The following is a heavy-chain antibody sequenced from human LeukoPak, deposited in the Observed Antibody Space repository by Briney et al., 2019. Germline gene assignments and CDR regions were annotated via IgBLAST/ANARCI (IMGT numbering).Heavy chain of an antibody. J-gene: IGHJ4*02. CDR3: ARDPPRGYSGYDV. CDR2: IRYDGSNK. V-gene: IGHV3-30*02. D-gene: IGHD5-12*01. Sequence: GGSLRLSCAASGFTFSSYGMHWVRQAPGKGLEWVAFIRYDGSNKYYADSVKGRFTISRDNSKNTLYLQMNSLRAEDTSVYYCARDPPRGYSGYDVWGQGTLVTVSS. CDR1: GFTFSSYG.